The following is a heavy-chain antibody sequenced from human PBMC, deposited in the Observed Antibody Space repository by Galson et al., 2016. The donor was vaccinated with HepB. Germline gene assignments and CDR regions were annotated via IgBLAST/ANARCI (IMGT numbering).Heavy chain of an antibody. J-gene: IGHJ3*01. Sequence: SLRLSCAASGYTFSSYAMSWVRQAPGKGLEWVGRFENNANSHTILYAASVRGRFSISRDASKNSLDLEMNSLKTDDTAVYFCARRGTAGGLDLWGQGTMVAVSS. CDR1: GYTFSSYA. CDR2: FENNANSHTI. V-gene: IGHV3-72*01. CDR3: ARRGTAGGLDL. D-gene: IGHD1-7*01.